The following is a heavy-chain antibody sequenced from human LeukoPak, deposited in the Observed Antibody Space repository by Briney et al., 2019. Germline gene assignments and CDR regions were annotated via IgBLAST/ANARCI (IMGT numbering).Heavy chain of an antibody. J-gene: IGHJ5*02. CDR1: GFTVSDNY. D-gene: IGHD6-13*01. CDR3: ARDAPQVPAAGVLAS. CDR2: MYSRGDT. Sequence: GGSLRLSCAASGFTVSDNYMSWVRQAPGKGLEWVSVMYSRGDTYYANSVKGRFTFSRDISKNTLYLQMNCLRTEDTAMYYCARDAPQVPAAGVLASWGQGTLVIVSS. V-gene: IGHV3-53*01.